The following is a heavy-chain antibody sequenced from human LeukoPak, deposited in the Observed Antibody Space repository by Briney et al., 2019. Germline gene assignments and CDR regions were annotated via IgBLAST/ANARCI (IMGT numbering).Heavy chain of an antibody. V-gene: IGHV3-23*01. CDR2: ISGSGGST. CDR3: AKDWSRGYSDY. D-gene: IGHD3-10*01. J-gene: IGHJ4*02. CDR1: GFTFSTYA. Sequence: GGSLRLSCAASGFTFSTYAMSWVRQAPGKGLEWVSTISGSGGSTYYADSVKGQFTISRDNSKNRVYLQMNSLRAEDTAVYYCAKDWSRGYSDYWGQGTLVTVSS.